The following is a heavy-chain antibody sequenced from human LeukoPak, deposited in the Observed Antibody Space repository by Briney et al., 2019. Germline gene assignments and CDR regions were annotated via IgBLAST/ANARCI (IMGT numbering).Heavy chain of an antibody. D-gene: IGHD3-3*01. CDR3: ARGHYDFWSGLNWFDP. Sequence: PGGSLRLSCAASGFTFDDYAMHWVRQAPGKGLEWVSGITWNSGSIGYADSVKGRFTISRDNAKNTLYLQMNSLRAEDTAVYYCARGHYDFWSGLNWFDPWGQETLVTVSS. CDR2: ITWNSGSI. J-gene: IGHJ5*02. V-gene: IGHV3-9*01. CDR1: GFTFDDYA.